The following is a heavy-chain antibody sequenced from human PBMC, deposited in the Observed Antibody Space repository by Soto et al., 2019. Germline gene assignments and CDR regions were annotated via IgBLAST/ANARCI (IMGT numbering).Heavy chain of an antibody. Sequence: QLQLQESGPGLVKPSETLSLTCTVSGGSISSSSYYWGWIRQPPGKGLEWIGSIYYSGSTYYNPSLKSRVTISVDTSKNQFSLKLSSVTAADTAVYYCASQRTHYDFWSGYYMGWFDPWGQGTLVTVSS. CDR2: IYYSGST. CDR1: GGSISSSSYY. V-gene: IGHV4-39*01. D-gene: IGHD3-3*01. CDR3: ASQRTHYDFWSGYYMGWFDP. J-gene: IGHJ5*02.